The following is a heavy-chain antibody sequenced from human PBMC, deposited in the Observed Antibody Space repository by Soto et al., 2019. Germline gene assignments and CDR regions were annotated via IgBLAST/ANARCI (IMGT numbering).Heavy chain of an antibody. CDR2: IYYSGST. Sequence: SETLSLTCTVSGGSISSSSYYWGWIRQPPGKGLEWIGSIYYSGSTYYNPSLKSRVTISVGTSKNQFSLKLSSVTAADTAVYYCARLPKTGYYFDYWGQGTLVTVSS. J-gene: IGHJ4*02. V-gene: IGHV4-39*01. CDR3: ARLPKTGYYFDY. CDR1: GGSISSSSYY.